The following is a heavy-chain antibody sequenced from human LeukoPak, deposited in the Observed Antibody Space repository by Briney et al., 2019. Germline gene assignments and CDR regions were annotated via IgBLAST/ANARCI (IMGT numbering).Heavy chain of an antibody. CDR3: ARALPVGYYYYGMDV. CDR2: INHSGST. V-gene: IGHV4-34*01. D-gene: IGHD1-26*01. J-gene: IGHJ6*02. Sequence: SETLSLTCAVYGGSFSGYYWSWIRQPPGKGLEWIGEINHSGSTNYNPSLKSRVTISVDTSKNQFSLKLNSVTPEDTAVYYCARALPVGYYYYGMDVWGQGTTVTVSS. CDR1: GGSFSGYY.